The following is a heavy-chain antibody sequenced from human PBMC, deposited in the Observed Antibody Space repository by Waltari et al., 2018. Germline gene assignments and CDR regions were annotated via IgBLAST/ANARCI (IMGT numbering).Heavy chain of an antibody. J-gene: IGHJ4*02. CDR2: IYPAGST. D-gene: IGHD5-18*01. CDR1: GFTVSTNH. CDR3: ARARDEQTAMVYFDH. V-gene: IGHV3-66*02. Sequence: EVDLVESGGGLVHPGGSLRLSCAASGFTVSTNHMTWGRQVPGWGMEWVSIIYPAGSTYNADSVEGRFTISRDVSKNMVHLQMNSLRPEDTAIYYCARARDEQTAMVYFDHWGQGTLVSVSS.